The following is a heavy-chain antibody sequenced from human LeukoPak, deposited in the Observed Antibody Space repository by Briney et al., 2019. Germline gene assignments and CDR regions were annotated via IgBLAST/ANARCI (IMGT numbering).Heavy chain of an antibody. CDR3: ASTTTVTTNAFDI. V-gene: IGHV1-8*02. Sequence: ASVKVSCKASGYTFTGYYMHWVRQAPGQGLEWMGWMNPNSGNTGYAQKFQGRVTMTRNTSISTAYMELSSLRSEDTAVYYCASTTTVTTNAFDIWGQGTMVTVSS. CDR1: GYTFTGYY. CDR2: MNPNSGNT. J-gene: IGHJ3*02. D-gene: IGHD4-17*01.